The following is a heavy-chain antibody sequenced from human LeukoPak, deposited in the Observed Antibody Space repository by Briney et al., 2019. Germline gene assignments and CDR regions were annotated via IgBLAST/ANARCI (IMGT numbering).Heavy chain of an antibody. CDR1: GGSISSSNYY. CDR3: ARPYSIDWSRSAFAI. CDR2: IYHSGST. J-gene: IGHJ3*02. Sequence: PSETLSLTYTVSGGSISSSNYYWGWIRQPPGKGLEWIGSIYHSGSTYYNPSLKSRVTLSVDTSKNQFSLKLSSVTAADTAVYYCARPYSIDWSRSAFAIWGQGTMVTVSS. V-gene: IGHV4-39*01. D-gene: IGHD6-19*01.